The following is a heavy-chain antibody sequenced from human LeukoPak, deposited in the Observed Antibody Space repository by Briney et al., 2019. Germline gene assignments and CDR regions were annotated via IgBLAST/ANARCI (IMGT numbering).Heavy chain of an antibody. Sequence: SETLSLTCAVYGGSFSGYYWSWIRQPPGKGLEWIGEINHSGSTNYNPSLKSRVTISVDTSKNQFSLKLGSVTAADTAVYYCARGPWNWNYRRYYGMDVWGQGTTVTVSS. D-gene: IGHD1-7*01. V-gene: IGHV4-34*01. CDR1: GGSFSGYY. CDR3: ARGPWNWNYRRYYGMDV. J-gene: IGHJ6*02. CDR2: INHSGST.